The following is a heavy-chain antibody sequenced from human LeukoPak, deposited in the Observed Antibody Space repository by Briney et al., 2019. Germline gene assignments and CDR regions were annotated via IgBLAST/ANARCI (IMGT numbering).Heavy chain of an antibody. CDR2: IIPIFGTA. CDR1: GGTFSSYA. V-gene: IGHV1-69*05. J-gene: IGHJ4*02. CDR3: ARAGIRFGYFDY. Sequence: SVKVSCKASGGTFSSYAISRVRQAPGQGLEWMGRIIPIFGTANYAQKFQGRVTITTDESTSTAYMELSSLRSEDTAVYYCARAGIRFGYFDYWGQGTLVTVSS. D-gene: IGHD1-14*01.